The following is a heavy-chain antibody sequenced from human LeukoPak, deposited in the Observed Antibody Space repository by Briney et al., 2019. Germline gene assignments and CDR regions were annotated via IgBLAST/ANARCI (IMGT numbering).Heavy chain of an antibody. J-gene: IGHJ5*02. V-gene: IGHV1-3*01. CDR2: INAGNGNT. CDR3: ARDGSSGWSWLDP. Sequence: GASVKVSCKASGYTFTSYAMHWVRQAPGQRLEWMGWINAGNGNTKYSQKFQGRVTITRDTSASTAYMELSSLRSEDTSVYYCARDGSSGWSWLDPWGQGTLVTVSS. CDR1: GYTFTSYA. D-gene: IGHD6-19*01.